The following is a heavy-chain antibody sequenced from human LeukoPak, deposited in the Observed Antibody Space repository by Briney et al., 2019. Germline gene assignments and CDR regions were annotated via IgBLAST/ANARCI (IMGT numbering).Heavy chain of an antibody. J-gene: IGHJ1*01. Sequence: GGSLRLSCSASGFTFSLYAMHWVRQAPGRGLEYVSAITSNGGSTYYADSVKGRFTISRDNSKNTLYLHMSTLRPEDTAVYYCAYGSGYSHWGQGTLVTVSS. CDR1: GFTFSLYA. V-gene: IGHV3-64D*06. CDR3: AYGSGYSH. D-gene: IGHD3-22*01. CDR2: ITSNGGST.